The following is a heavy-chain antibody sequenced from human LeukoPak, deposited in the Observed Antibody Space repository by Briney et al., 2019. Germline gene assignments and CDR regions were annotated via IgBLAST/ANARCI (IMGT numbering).Heavy chain of an antibody. D-gene: IGHD1-26*01. V-gene: IGHV3-30*04. CDR1: GFTFSSYA. CDR3: ARARGSYSPFDY. CDR2: ISYDGSNK. J-gene: IGHJ4*02. Sequence: PGRSLRLSCAASGFTFSSYAMHWVRQAPGKGLEWVAVISYDGSNKYYADSVKGRFTISRDNSKNTLYLQMNSLRAEDTAVYYCARARGSYSPFDYWGQGTLVTVSS.